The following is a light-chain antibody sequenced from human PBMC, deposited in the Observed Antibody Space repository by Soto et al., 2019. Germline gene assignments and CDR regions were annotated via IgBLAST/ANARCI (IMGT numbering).Light chain of an antibody. CDR1: QSISSG. CDR3: QQYNSYSNT. CDR2: DAS. Sequence: DIEMTQSPSTLSASVGDRVTITCRASQSISSGLAWYQQKPGKAPKLLIYDASSLESGVPSRFSGSGSGTEFPLTISSLQPDDFATYYCQQYNSYSNTFGQGTKREIK. J-gene: IGKJ2*01. V-gene: IGKV1-5*01.